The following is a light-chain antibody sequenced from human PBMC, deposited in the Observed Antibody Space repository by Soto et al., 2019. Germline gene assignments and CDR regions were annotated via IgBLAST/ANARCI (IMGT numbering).Light chain of an antibody. CDR1: HSVRSD. J-gene: IGKJ5*01. V-gene: IGKV3-15*01. CDR3: HQYNKWPPIT. CDR2: DTS. Sequence: EIVMTQSPATLSVAPVERPTLSCRASHSVRSDLAWYQQKPGQSPRLLIFDTSTRATGIPARFSGSGSGTEFTLTISNLQSEDFAVYYCHQYNKWPPITFGQGTRLEI.